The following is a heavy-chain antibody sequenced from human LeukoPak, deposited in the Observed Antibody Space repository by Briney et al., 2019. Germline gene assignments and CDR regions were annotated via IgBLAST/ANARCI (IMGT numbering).Heavy chain of an antibody. CDR2: ISSSGSTI. J-gene: IGHJ4*02. Sequence: GGSLRLSCAASGFTFSSYEMSWVRQAPGKGLEWVSYISSSGSTIYYADSVKGRFTISRDNAKNSLYLQMNSLRAEDTAVYYCARPVKRGYSYGYGYWGQGTLVTVSS. D-gene: IGHD5-18*01. V-gene: IGHV3-48*03. CDR3: ARPVKRGYSYGYGY. CDR1: GFTFSSYE.